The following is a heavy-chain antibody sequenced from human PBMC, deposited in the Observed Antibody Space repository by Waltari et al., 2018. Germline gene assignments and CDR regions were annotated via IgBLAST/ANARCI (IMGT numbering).Heavy chain of an antibody. CDR2: FIPNIGTA. D-gene: IGHD1-20*01. Sequence: QVQLVQSGAEVTKPGSSVKVSCKASGGTFSSYAISWVRQAPGQGLEWMGGFIPNIGTASSDQKVQGRDRITEDKSTSTAYMELRRLRSEDTAVYYCASEHNGNRGYYYYYMDVWGKGTTVTVSS. CDR3: ASEHNGNRGYYYYYMDV. J-gene: IGHJ6*03. V-gene: IGHV1-69*14. CDR1: GGTFSSYA.